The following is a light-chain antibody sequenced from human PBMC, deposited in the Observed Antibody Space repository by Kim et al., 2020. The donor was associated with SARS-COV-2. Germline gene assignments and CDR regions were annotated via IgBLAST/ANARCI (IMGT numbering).Light chain of an antibody. CDR2: GAS. CDR1: QSVGST. CDR3: QQYNNWPPLT. V-gene: IGKV3-15*01. J-gene: IGKJ4*01. Sequence: SPGERAPPSCRASQSVGSTLAWYQQKPGQAPRLLIYGASTRATGIPARFSGSGSGTEFSLTISSLQSEDFAVYYCQQYNNWPPLTFGGGTKVDIK.